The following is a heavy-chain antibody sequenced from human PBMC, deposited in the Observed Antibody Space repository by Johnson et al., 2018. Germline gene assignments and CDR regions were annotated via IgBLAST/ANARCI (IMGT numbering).Heavy chain of an antibody. J-gene: IGHJ3*02. Sequence: QVQLVQSGAEVTTPGSSVKVSCKASGGTFSSYAFSWVRQAPGQGLEWLGGIIPVFGAANYAQKFLVRITITADDSTSTAYMELSRLRSEDTAIYSCARFPLPGDKDLASDIGGQGTMVSVSS. CDR1: GGTFSSYA. D-gene: IGHD7-27*01. CDR3: ARFPLPGDKDLASDI. CDR2: IIPVFGAA. V-gene: IGHV1-69*12.